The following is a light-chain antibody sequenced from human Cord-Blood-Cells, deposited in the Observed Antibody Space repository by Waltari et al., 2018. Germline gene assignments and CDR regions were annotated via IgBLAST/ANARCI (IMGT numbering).Light chain of an antibody. CDR2: AAS. J-gene: IGKJ2*02. V-gene: IGKV1-39*01. CDR3: QQSYTSPCK. Sequence: IPMTQSPSSLSASGAHRLTITCRASQSTGSNLNWYQQKPGKAPKLLIYAASSLENGVPSRFSGSGSGKDFALTISRLQTEDFAVYYCQQSYTSPCKFGQGTKLEIK. CDR1: QSTGSN.